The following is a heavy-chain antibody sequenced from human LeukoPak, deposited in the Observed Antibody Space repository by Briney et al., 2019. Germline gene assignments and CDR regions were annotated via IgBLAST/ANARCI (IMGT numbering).Heavy chain of an antibody. V-gene: IGHV1-2*02. J-gene: IGHJ4*02. CDR1: GYTFTGYY. CDR2: INPNSGGT. CDR3: ARGGVVTVTPDY. Sequence: ASVKVSCKASGYTFTGYYMHWVRQAPGQGLEWMGWINPNSGGTNYTQKLQGRVTMTTDTSTSTAYMELRSLRSDDTAVYYCARGGVVTVTPDYWGQGTLVTVSS. D-gene: IGHD4-17*01.